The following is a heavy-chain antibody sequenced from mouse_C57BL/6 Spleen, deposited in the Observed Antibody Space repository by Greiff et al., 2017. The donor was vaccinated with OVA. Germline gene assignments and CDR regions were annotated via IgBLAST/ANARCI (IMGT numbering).Heavy chain of an antibody. CDR3: ARRFAGYPFAY. J-gene: IGHJ3*01. CDR1: GYTFTSYW. D-gene: IGHD4-1*01. V-gene: IGHV1-61*01. CDR2: IYPSDSET. Sequence: QVQLQQPGAELVRPGSSVKLSCKASGYTFTSYWMDWVKQRPGQGLEWIGNIYPSDSETHYNQKFKDKATLTVDKSSSTAYMQLSSLTSEDSAVYYCARRFAGYPFAYWGQGTLVTVSA.